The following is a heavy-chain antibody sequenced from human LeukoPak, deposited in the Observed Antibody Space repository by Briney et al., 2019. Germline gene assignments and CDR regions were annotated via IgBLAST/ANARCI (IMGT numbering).Heavy chain of an antibody. CDR3: ARGGGQQLVPYYYYYYYMDV. D-gene: IGHD6-13*01. Sequence: SQTLSLTCAVYGGSFSGYYCTWIRQPPGKGLEWIGEINYSGSTNYNPSLKSRVTISVDTSKNQFSLKLSSVTAADTAVYYCARGGGQQLVPYYYYYYYMDVWGKGTTVTVSS. J-gene: IGHJ6*03. V-gene: IGHV4-34*01. CDR1: GGSFSGYY. CDR2: INYSGST.